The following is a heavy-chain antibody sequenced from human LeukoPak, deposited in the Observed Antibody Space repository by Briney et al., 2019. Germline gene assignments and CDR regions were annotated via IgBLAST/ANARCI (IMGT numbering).Heavy chain of an antibody. J-gene: IGHJ4*02. Sequence: GGSLRLSCAASGFTFRSYWMHWVRQAPGKGLVWVSRINTDGSDTSYADSVKGRFTISRDNAKNTLYLQMNSLRVEDTAVYYCVRNWAHLDFWGQGTLVTVSS. CDR3: VRNWAHLDF. V-gene: IGHV3-74*01. D-gene: IGHD3-16*01. CDR2: INTDGSDT. CDR1: GFTFRSYW.